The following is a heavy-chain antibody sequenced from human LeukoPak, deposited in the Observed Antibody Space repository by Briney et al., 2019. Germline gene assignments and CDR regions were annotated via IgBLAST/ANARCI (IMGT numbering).Heavy chain of an antibody. Sequence: SETLSLTCTVSGGSISSYYWSWIRQPPGKGLEWIGFINYSGSTNYNPSLKSRVTKSVYTSKNQFSLKLSSVTAADTAICYCARLTRGSGWAYYFDYWGQGILVTVSS. V-gene: IGHV4-59*01. CDR3: ARLTRGSGWAYYFDY. CDR2: INYSGST. D-gene: IGHD6-19*01. CDR1: GGSISSYY. J-gene: IGHJ4*02.